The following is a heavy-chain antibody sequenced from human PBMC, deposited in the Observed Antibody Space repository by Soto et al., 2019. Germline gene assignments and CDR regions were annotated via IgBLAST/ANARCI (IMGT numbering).Heavy chain of an antibody. V-gene: IGHV3-48*02. J-gene: IGHJ4*02. CDR3: AKGPHTNVGWPYYFES. Sequence: GGSLRLSCVASGFSLANYPMNWVRQTPGKGLEWISYSSPRGDTIYYADSVEGRFTISRDNARNSLSLHMSSLRDEDSALYYCAKGPHTNVGWPYYFESWGQGVPVTGSS. CDR2: SSPRGDTI. CDR1: GFSLANYP. D-gene: IGHD6-19*01.